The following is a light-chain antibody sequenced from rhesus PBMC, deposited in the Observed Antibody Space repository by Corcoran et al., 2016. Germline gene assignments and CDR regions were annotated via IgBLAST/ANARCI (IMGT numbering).Light chain of an antibody. V-gene: IGKV1-19*01. CDR1: QGISRW. CDR3: RQYNDLPFT. J-gene: IGKJ3*01. Sequence: DIQMTQSPSSLSASVGDKVTITCHASQGISRWLAWYQQKPGKAPKPLFYAASSLQSGVPSRFCGSGSGTYYTLTICSLQPEDFATYYCRQYNDLPFTFGPGTKLGIK. CDR2: AAS.